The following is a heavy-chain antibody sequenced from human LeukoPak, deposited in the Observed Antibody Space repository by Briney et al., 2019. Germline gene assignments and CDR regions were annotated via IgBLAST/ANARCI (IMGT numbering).Heavy chain of an antibody. CDR3: AKDRGGSYYWPFDY. CDR2: ISGSGDST. J-gene: IGHJ4*02. D-gene: IGHD1-26*01. CDR1: GFTFSSYA. V-gene: IGHV3-23*01. Sequence: GGSLRLSCAASGFTFSSYAMSWVRQAPGKGLEWVSVISGSGDSTNYADSVKGWFTTSRDNSKSTLYLQMNSLRAEDTAVYYCAKDRGGSYYWPFDYWGQGTLVTVSS.